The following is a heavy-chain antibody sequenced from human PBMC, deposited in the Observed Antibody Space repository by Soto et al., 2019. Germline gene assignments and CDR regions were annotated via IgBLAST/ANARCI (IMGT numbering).Heavy chain of an antibody. Sequence: GGSLRLSCAASGFTFSSYAMSWVRQAPGKGLEWVSAISGSGGSTYYADSVKGRFTISRDNSKNTLYLQMNSLRAEDTAVYYCGLYGDPTQTRTYYYYYYMDVWGKGTTVTVYS. V-gene: IGHV3-23*01. CDR2: ISGSGGST. J-gene: IGHJ6*03. CDR3: GLYGDPTQTRTYYYYYYMDV. CDR1: GFTFSSYA. D-gene: IGHD4-17*01.